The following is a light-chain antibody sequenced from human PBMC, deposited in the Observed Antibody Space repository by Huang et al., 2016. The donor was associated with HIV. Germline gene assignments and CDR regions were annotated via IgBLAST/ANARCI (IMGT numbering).Light chain of an antibody. J-gene: IGKJ4*01. CDR2: AAS. V-gene: IGKV1-NL1*01. CDR1: RDISNT. CDR3: QQYYSNPRT. Sequence: DIQMTQSPSSLSASVGDRVTITCRASRDISNTLAWYQQNPGKAPKLLIYAASKWHTGVSSRFTGSGYGTGYTLTITSLQPEDFATYYCQQYYSNPRTFGGGTKVEIK.